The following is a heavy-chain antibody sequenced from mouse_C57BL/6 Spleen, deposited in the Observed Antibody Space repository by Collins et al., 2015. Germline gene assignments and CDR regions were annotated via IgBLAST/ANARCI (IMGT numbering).Heavy chain of an antibody. Sequence: EVKLLQSGGGLVQLGGSLKLSCAASGIDFSRYWMSWVRRAPGKGLEWIGEINPDSSTINYAPSLKDKFIISRDNAKNTLYLQMSKVRSEDTALYYCAGPYEGAMDYWGQGTSVTVSS. CDR3: AGPYEGAMDY. CDR2: INPDSSTI. V-gene: IGHV4-1*01. J-gene: IGHJ4*01. CDR1: GIDFSRYW. D-gene: IGHD2-3*01.